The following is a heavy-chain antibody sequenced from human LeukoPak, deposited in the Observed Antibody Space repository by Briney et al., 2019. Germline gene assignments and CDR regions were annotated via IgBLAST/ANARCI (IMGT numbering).Heavy chain of an antibody. Sequence: SEKVSCKASGYTFTSYGISWVRQAPGQGLEWMGGIIPIFGTANYAQKFQGRVTITADESTSTAYMELSSLRSEDTAVYYCARDDSRDGYNYLRILFDYWGQGTLVTVSS. CDR3: ARDDSRDGYNYLRILFDY. V-gene: IGHV1-69*13. CDR2: IIPIFGTA. CDR1: GYTFTSYG. D-gene: IGHD5-24*01. J-gene: IGHJ4*02.